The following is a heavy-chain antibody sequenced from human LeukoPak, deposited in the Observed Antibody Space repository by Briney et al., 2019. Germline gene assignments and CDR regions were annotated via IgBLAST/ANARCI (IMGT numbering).Heavy chain of an antibody. J-gene: IGHJ4*02. V-gene: IGHV5-51*01. CDR1: GYTFAIYW. CDR2: IYPGDSDT. CDR3: ARRLIKGGSPYYFDY. D-gene: IGHD6-6*01. Sequence: PGESLKISCNGSGYTFAIYWIAWVRQMPGKGLEWMGIIYPGDSDTRYSPSFQGQVTISTDKSISTAYLQWSSLKASDTAMYYCARRLIKGGSPYYFDYWGQGTLVTVSS.